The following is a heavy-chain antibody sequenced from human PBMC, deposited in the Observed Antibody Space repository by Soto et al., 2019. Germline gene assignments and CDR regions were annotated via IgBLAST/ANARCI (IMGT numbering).Heavy chain of an antibody. V-gene: IGHV1-2*02. Sequence: ASVKVSCKASGYTFTGYYMHWVRQAPGQGLEWMGWINPNSGGSNYAQKFQGRVTMTRDTSISTAYMELSRLRSDDTAVYYCARVGSNYYDSSGYPAYYFDYWGQGTLVTVSS. J-gene: IGHJ4*02. CDR3: ARVGSNYYDSSGYPAYYFDY. CDR2: INPNSGGS. CDR1: GYTFTGYY. D-gene: IGHD3-22*01.